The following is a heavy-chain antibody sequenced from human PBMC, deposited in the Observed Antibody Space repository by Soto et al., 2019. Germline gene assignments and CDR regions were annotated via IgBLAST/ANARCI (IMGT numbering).Heavy chain of an antibody. CDR1: GFSLSTSGVG. D-gene: IGHD4-17*01. CDR2: IYWDDDK. CDR3: AHGVPKEYGDYSEHYFDY. V-gene: IGHV2-5*02. J-gene: IGHJ4*02. Sequence: QITLKESGPTLVKPTQTLTLTCTFSGFSLSTSGVGVGWIRQPPGKALEWLALIYWDDDKRYSPSLKSRLTITKDTAKNPVDLTMTNMDPVDTATYYCAHGVPKEYGDYSEHYFDYWGQGTLVTVSS.